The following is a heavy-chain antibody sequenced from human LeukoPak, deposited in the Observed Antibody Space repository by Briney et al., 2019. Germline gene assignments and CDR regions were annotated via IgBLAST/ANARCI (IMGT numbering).Heavy chain of an antibody. CDR3: ARTYSGSHTYYFDF. CDR2: IYYSGST. J-gene: IGHJ4*02. V-gene: IGHV4-59*01. CDR1: GDSISSYY. Sequence: PSETLSLTCTVSGDSISSYYWSWIRQSRGKGLEWIGFIYYSGSTNYNPSLKSRVTISVDTSKKQFSLKLTSVTAADTVVYYCARTYSGSHTYYFDFWGQGTLVTVSS. D-gene: IGHD1-26*01.